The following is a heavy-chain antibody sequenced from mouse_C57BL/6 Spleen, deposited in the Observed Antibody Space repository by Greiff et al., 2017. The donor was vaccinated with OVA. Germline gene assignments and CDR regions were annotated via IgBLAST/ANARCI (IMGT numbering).Heavy chain of an antibody. CDR1: GYSFTGYY. CDR3: ASEPAQSRTLDY. V-gene: IGHV1-31*01. Sequence: DVKLVESGPELVKPGASVKISCTASGYSFTGYYMHWVKQSHGNILDWIGYIYPYNGVSSYNQKFKGKATLTVDKSSSTAYMELRSLTSEDSAVYDCASEPAQSRTLDYWGQGTTLTVSS. CDR2: IYPYNGVS. J-gene: IGHJ2*01. D-gene: IGHD3-2*02.